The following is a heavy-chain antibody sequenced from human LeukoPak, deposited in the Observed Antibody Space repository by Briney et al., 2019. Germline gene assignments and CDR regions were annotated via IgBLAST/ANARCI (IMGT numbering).Heavy chain of an antibody. CDR1: GDSVSCNSAA. V-gene: IGHV6-1*01. Sequence: SQTLSLTCAISGDSVSCNSAAGRCIRQSPSRGLEWLGRAYYRSKWYYEYAASVKSRISVNPDTSKNQYSLQLNSVTPEDTAAYYGTRADGPDYFDYWGQGILVTVSS. CDR2: AYYRSKWYY. CDR3: TRADGPDYFDY. J-gene: IGHJ4*02.